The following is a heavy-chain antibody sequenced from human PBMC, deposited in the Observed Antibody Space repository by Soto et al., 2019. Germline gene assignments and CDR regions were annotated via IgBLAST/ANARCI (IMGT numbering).Heavy chain of an antibody. CDR2: ISYDGSNK. Sequence: QVQLVESGGGVVQPGRSLRLSCAASGFTFSSYGMHWVRQAPGKGLEWVAVISYDGSNKYYADSVKGRFTISRDNSKNTLYLQMNSLRAEDTAVYYCASRDDSSGGPFGYWGQGTLVTASS. V-gene: IGHV3-30*03. CDR1: GFTFSSYG. J-gene: IGHJ4*02. CDR3: ASRDDSSGGPFGY. D-gene: IGHD3-22*01.